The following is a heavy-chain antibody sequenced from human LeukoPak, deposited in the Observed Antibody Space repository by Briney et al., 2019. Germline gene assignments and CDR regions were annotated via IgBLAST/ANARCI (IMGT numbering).Heavy chain of an antibody. V-gene: IGHV3-74*01. D-gene: IGHD3-9*01. J-gene: IGHJ4*02. CDR1: GFTFSSYW. CDR3: AKFQYYDILTGLIDY. Sequence: PGGSLRLSCAASGFTFSSYWMHWVRQAPGKGLVWVSSIKSDGSSTSYADSVKGRLTISRDNARNTLYLQMNSLRTEDTAVYYCAKFQYYDILTGLIDYWGQGALVTVSS. CDR2: IKSDGSST.